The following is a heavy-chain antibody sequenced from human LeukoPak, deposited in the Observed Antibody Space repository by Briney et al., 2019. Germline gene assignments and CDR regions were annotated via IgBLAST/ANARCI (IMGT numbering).Heavy chain of an antibody. CDR2: ISAYNGNT. D-gene: IGHD6-19*01. V-gene: IGHV1-18*01. Sequence: ASVKVSCKASGYTFTSYGISWVRQAPGQGLEWMGWISAYNGNTNYAQKLQGRVTITTDTSTSTAYMELRSLRSDDTAVYYCARDRPWLAGTVGSFDYWGQGTLVTVSS. J-gene: IGHJ4*02. CDR1: GYTFTSYG. CDR3: ARDRPWLAGTVGSFDY.